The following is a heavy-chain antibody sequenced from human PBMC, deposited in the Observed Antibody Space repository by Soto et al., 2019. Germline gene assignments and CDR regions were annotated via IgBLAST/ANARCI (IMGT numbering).Heavy chain of an antibody. CDR3: AIRYSGSYHQYWYFDL. D-gene: IGHD1-26*01. J-gene: IGHJ2*01. CDR1: GGTFSSYA. CDR2: IIPIFGTA. Sequence: QVQLVQSGAEVKKPGSSVKVSCKASGGTFSSYAISWVRQAPGQGLEWMGGIIPIFGTANYAQKFQGRVTSTADESTSTAYMELSSLRSEDTAVYYCAIRYSGSYHQYWYFDLWGRGTLVTVSS. V-gene: IGHV1-69*01.